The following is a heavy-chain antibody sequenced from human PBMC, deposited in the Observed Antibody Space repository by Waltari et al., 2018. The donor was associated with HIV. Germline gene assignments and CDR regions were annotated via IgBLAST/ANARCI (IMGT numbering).Heavy chain of an antibody. CDR1: GFSVSSTY. CDR2: IYSGGST. Sequence: VQLVESGGGLIQPGGSLRLSCAASGFSVSSTYTRWVRMAPGKGLEWVSVIYSGGSTYYADSVKGRFTISRDNSKNTLYLQMNSLRAEDTAVYYCARGFGCGGDCYYFDYWGQGTLVTVSS. D-gene: IGHD2-21*02. J-gene: IGHJ4*02. V-gene: IGHV3-53*01. CDR3: ARGFGCGGDCYYFDY.